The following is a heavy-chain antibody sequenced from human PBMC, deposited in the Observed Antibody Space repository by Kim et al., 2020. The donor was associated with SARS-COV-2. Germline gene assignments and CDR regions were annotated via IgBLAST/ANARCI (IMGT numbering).Heavy chain of an antibody. D-gene: IGHD6-13*01. V-gene: IGHV4-34*01. J-gene: IGHJ4*02. CDR2: GST. CDR3: ACAAGTVDY. Sequence: GSTNYNPVLKRRVTISIDTSKNQFSLKLSSVTAADTAVYYCACAAGTVDYWGQGTLVTVSS.